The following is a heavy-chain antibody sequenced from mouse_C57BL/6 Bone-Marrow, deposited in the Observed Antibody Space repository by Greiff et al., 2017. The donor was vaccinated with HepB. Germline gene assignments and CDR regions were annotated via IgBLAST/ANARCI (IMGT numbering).Heavy chain of an antibody. CDR3: TSTVV. J-gene: IGHJ3*01. CDR1: GYTFTDYE. CDR2: IDPETGGT. D-gene: IGHD1-1*01. Sequence: QVHVKQSGAELVRPGASVTLSCKASGYTFTDYEMHWVKQTPVHGLEWIGAIDPETGGTAYNQKFKGKAILTADKSSSTAYMELRSLTSEDSAVYYCTSTVVWGQGTLVTVSA. V-gene: IGHV1-15*01.